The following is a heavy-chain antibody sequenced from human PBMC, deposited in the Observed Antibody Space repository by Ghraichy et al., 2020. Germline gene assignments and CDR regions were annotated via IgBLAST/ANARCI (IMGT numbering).Heavy chain of an antibody. V-gene: IGHV4-31*03. Sequence: SETLSLTCTVSGGSISSGGYYWSWIRQHPGKGLEWIGYIYYSGSTYYNPSLKSRVTISVDTSKNQFSLKLSSVTAADTAVYYCARVSNYDILTGYPNVPYFDYWGQGTLVTVSS. CDR1: GGSISSGGYY. J-gene: IGHJ4*02. CDR2: IYYSGST. D-gene: IGHD3-9*01. CDR3: ARVSNYDILTGYPNVPYFDY.